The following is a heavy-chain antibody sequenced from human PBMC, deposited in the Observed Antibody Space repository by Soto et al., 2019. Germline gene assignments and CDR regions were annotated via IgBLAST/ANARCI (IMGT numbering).Heavy chain of an antibody. D-gene: IGHD2-15*01. J-gene: IGHJ4*02. CDR3: ARPRSPGYCSGGSCSFNY. V-gene: IGHV4-39*01. CDR2: IYYSGST. CDR1: GGSISSSSYY. Sequence: SETLSLTCTVSGGSISSSSYYWGWIRQPPGKGLEWIGSIYYSGSTYYNPSLKSRVTISVDTSKNQFSLKLSSVTAADTAVYYCARPRSPGYCSGGSCSFNYWGQGTLVTVSS.